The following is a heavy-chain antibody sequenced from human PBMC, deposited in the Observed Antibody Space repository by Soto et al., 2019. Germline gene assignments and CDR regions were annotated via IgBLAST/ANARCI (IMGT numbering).Heavy chain of an antibody. CDR1: GGTFSSHT. CDR3: ARYIPGVRYYGMDV. D-gene: IGHD2-2*01. Sequence: ASVKVSCKASGGTFSSHTISWVRQAPGQGLEWMGRIIPILGIANYAQKFQGRVTITADKSTSTAYMELSSLRAEDTAVYYCARYIPGVRYYGMDVWGQGTTVTVSS. J-gene: IGHJ6*02. V-gene: IGHV1-69*02. CDR2: IIPILGIA.